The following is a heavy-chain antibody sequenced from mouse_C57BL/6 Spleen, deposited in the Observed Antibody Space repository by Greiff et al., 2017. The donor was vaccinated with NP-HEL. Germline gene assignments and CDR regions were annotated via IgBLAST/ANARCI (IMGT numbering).Heavy chain of an antibody. CDR1: GYTFTDSW. Sequence: QVQLQQSGTELMKPGASVKLSCKATGYTFTDSWIEWVNQRPGHGLEWIGEILPGTGTTNYNEKFKGKATFTVDTSTNTAYMQLSSLTTEDSAIYYCARGGLYDGYNDFWGQGTTLTVSS. J-gene: IGHJ2*01. CDR2: ILPGTGTT. D-gene: IGHD2-3*01. V-gene: IGHV1-9*01. CDR3: ARGGLYDGYNDF.